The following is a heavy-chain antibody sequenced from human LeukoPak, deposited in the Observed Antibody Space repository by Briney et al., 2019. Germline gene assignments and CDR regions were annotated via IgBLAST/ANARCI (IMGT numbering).Heavy chain of an antibody. CDR2: IYYSGNT. J-gene: IGHJ4*02. V-gene: IGHV4-59*01. CDR1: GGSISSYY. CDR3: ARGAHYYDSSDYWYFDY. Sequence: PSETLSLTCTVSGGSISSYYWSWIRQPPGKGLEWIGYIYYSGNTNYNPSLKSRVTISVDTSKNQFSLKLSSVTAADTAVYYCARGAHYYDSSDYWYFDYWGQGTLVTVSS. D-gene: IGHD3-22*01.